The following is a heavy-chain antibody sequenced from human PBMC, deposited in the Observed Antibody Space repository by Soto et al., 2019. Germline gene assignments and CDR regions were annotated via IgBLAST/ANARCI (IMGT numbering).Heavy chain of an antibody. D-gene: IGHD3-10*01. CDR1: GHTLTELS. CDR3: ATGIRTMVRGVSIPGY. V-gene: IGHV1-24*01. J-gene: IGHJ4*02. CDR2: FDPEDGET. Sequence: ASVKVSCKVSGHTLTELSMHWVRQAPGKGLEWMGGFDPEDGETIYAQKFQGRVTMTEDTSTDTAYMELSSLRSEDTAVYYCATGIRTMVRGVSIPGYWGQGTLVTVSS.